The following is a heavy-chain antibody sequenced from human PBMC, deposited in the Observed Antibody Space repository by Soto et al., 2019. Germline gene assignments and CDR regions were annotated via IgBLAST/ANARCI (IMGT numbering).Heavy chain of an antibody. CDR3: ARSSIAPRLFMYPFDY. CDR2: IYYDGST. D-gene: IGHD6-6*01. J-gene: IGHJ4*02. CDR1: GGSITSSRYY. V-gene: IGHV4-39*01. Sequence: SETLSLTCTVSGGSITSSRYYWGWIRQPPGKGLECIANIYYDGSTYYNPSLKSRVTISVDTSKNQFSLRLSSVTAADTAVYYCARSSIAPRLFMYPFDYWGQGTLVT.